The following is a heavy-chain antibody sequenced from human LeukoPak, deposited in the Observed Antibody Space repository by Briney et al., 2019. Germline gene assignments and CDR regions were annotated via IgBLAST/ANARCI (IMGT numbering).Heavy chain of an antibody. CDR3: ARTPINGYSYTYRYFDY. D-gene: IGHD5-18*01. V-gene: IGHV6-1*01. Sequence: SQTLSLTCAISGDSVSSNSAAWNWIRQSPSRGLEWLGRTYYRSKWYSDYAVSLKSRITINPDTSKNQFSLQLNSVTPEDTAVYYCARTPINGYSYTYRYFDYWGQGTLVTVSS. CDR2: TYYRSKWYS. CDR1: GDSVSSNSAA. J-gene: IGHJ4*02.